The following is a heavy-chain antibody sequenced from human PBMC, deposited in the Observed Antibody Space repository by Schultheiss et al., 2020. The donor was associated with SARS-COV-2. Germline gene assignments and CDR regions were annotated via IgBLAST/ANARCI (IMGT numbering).Heavy chain of an antibody. Sequence: GGSLRLSCAASGFTFSSYAMSWVRQAPGKGLEWVSSISSSSSYIYYADSVKGRFTISRDNAKNSLYLQMNSLRAEDTAVYYCARDQGYCSSTSCYSGAFDIWGQGTMVTVSS. D-gene: IGHD2-2*02. CDR1: GFTFSSYA. V-gene: IGHV3-21*01. J-gene: IGHJ3*02. CDR3: ARDQGYCSSTSCYSGAFDI. CDR2: ISSSSSYI.